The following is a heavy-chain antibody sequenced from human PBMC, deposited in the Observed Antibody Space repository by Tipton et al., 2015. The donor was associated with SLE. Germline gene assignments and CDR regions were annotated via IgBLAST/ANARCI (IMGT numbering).Heavy chain of an antibody. Sequence: TLSLTCAVSGGSFTMYYWSWIRQSPGKGLEWIGEINHSGSTNYNPSLKARATISKDTSNNQFSLKLSSMTAADTAVYYCARLPYSYSNPFDYWGQGTLVTVSS. J-gene: IGHJ4*02. CDR1: GGSFTMYY. D-gene: IGHD5-18*01. V-gene: IGHV4-34*01. CDR2: INHSGST. CDR3: ARLPYSYSNPFDY.